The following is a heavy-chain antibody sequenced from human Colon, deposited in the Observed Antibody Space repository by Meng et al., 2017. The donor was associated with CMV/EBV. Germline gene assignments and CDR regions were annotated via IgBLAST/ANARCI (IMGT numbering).Heavy chain of an antibody. J-gene: IGHJ4*02. V-gene: IGHV4-34*01. CDR1: GGSFSHYY. CDR2: ITQSGIT. D-gene: IGHD1-26*01. Sequence: QEQLKQWGAGLLKPSETLSLTCAVYGGSFSHYYWSWIRQSPGKGLEWIGEITQSGITNYNPSLKSRVIISIDTSNNQFSLKLTSVTVADTAVYYCAGGSSQAWELLHYWGQGSLVTVSS. CDR3: AGGSSQAWELLHY.